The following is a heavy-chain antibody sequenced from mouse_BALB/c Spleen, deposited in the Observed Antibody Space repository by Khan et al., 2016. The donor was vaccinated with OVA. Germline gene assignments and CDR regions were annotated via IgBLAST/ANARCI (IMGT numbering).Heavy chain of an antibody. CDR3: ARRNYGGYTFAY. Sequence: VQLQESGAELARPGASVKLSCKASGYTFTDYYINWVKQRTGQGLEWIGEISPGSGDTYYNEKFKGKATLTADKASSTAYMQLSSLTSEASAVXYWARRNYGGYTFAYWGQGTLVTVSA. J-gene: IGHJ3*01. V-gene: IGHV1-77*01. CDR1: GYTFTDYY. CDR2: ISPGSGDT. D-gene: IGHD1-2*01.